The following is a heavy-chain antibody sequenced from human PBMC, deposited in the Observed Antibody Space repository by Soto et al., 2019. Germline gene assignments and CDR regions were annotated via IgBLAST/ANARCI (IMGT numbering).Heavy chain of an antibody. V-gene: IGHV3-21*01. D-gene: IGHD4-17*01. CDR2: IGRGSSYI. CDR3: AGATTLSNYFDY. J-gene: IGHJ4*02. Sequence: EVQLVESGGGLVKPGGSLRLSCAASGFTFSTSSMNWVRQAPGKGLEWVSSIGRGSSYIDYADSVKGRFTISRDNAKNPLCLQKNSLRAENTAVYYCAGATTLSNYFDYWGQGTLVTVSS. CDR1: GFTFSTSS.